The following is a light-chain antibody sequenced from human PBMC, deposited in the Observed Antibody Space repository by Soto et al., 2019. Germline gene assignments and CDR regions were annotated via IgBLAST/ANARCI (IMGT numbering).Light chain of an antibody. V-gene: IGLV2-14*03. CDR2: DVS. Sequence: QSVLTQPASVSGSPGQSITISCTGTSSDVGGYNYVSRYQHHPGKAPKLIIYDVSNRPSGVSNRFSGSKSGNTASLTISGLQPEDEAEDYCSSYTTSNTRQIVFGTGPKVTVL. CDR3: SSYTTSNTRQIV. CDR1: SSDVGGYNY. J-gene: IGLJ1*01.